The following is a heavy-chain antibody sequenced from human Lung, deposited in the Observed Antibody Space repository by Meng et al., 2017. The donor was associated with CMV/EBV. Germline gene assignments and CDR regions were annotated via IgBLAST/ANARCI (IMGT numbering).Heavy chain of an antibody. Sequence: SCAASGFTFSSYWMSWVRQAPGKGLEWVANIKQDGSEKYYVDSVKGRFTISRDNAKNSLYLQMNSLRAEDTAVYYCARDRYFDWLGDAFDIWGQETXVTVSS. CDR3: ARDRYFDWLGDAFDI. CDR2: IKQDGSEK. V-gene: IGHV3-7*01. J-gene: IGHJ3*02. D-gene: IGHD3-9*01. CDR1: GFTFSSYW.